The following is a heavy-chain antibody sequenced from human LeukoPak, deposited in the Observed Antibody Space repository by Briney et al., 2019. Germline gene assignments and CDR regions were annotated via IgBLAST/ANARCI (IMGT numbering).Heavy chain of an antibody. CDR2: MEKELNGYAT. CDR3: TRDSGTYNWLDP. CDR1: GFTFSDSS. V-gene: IGHV3-73*01. D-gene: IGHD1-26*01. Sequence: GGSLRLSCAASGFTFSDSSIHWVRQASGKGLEWIGLMEKELNGYATAYAASVRGRFTISRDDSQNTAHLQMDSLKTEDTALYYCTRDSGTYNWLDPWGQGTLVTVSS. J-gene: IGHJ5*02.